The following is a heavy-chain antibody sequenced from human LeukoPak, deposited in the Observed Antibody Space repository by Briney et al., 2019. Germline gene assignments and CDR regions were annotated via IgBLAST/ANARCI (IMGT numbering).Heavy chain of an antibody. J-gene: IGHJ4*02. Sequence: GGYLRLSCAASRFTFSSYSMNWVRQAPGKGREWVSYISSSSSTILYADSVKGRFTISRDNAKNSLSLQINSLRAEVTVVYYCATAPIWGEGTLVTVYS. CDR3: ATAPI. CDR2: ISSSSSTI. V-gene: IGHV3-48*01. CDR1: RFTFSSYS.